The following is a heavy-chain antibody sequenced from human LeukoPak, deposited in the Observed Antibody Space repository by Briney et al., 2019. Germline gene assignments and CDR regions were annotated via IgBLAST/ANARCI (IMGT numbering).Heavy chain of an antibody. V-gene: IGHV3-30-3*01. J-gene: IGHJ4*02. CDR2: ISYDGSNK. D-gene: IGHD3-22*01. CDR3: AKEKKYYYDGSGYPGYDY. Sequence: GGSLRLSCAASGFTFSSYYMSWVRQAPGKGLEWVAVISYDGSNKYYADSVRGRFTISRDNSKNTQYLQMNSLRVENTAVYYCAKEKKYYYDGSGYPGYDYWSQGTLVTVSS. CDR1: GFTFSSYY.